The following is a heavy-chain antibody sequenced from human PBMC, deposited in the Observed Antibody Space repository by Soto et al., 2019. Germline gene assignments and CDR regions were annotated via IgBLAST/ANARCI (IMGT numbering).Heavy chain of an antibody. CDR1: GFIFSDYS. Sequence: GGSLRLSCTPSGFIFSDYSMNWVRQAPGKGLEWISYITTTSSTMYYADSVKGRFTISRDNAKNSLYLQMNSLRDEDTAVYYCARDSSGRQYYGMDVWGQGTTVTVYS. CDR3: ARDSSGRQYYGMDV. J-gene: IGHJ6*02. D-gene: IGHD3-22*01. CDR2: ITTTSSTM. V-gene: IGHV3-48*02.